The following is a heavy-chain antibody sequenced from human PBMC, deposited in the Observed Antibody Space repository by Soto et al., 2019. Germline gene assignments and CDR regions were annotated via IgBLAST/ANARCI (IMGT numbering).Heavy chain of an antibody. Sequence: QVQLVESGGGVVQPGRSLRLSCAASGFTFSSYGMHWVRQAPGKGLEWVAVIWYDGSNKYYADSVKGRFTISRDNSKKSLYLHTHRLSAVDTAESYWARGPYGGNSPIFDYWGQGTLVTVSS. CDR2: IWYDGSNK. J-gene: IGHJ4*02. CDR3: ARGPYGGNSPIFDY. CDR1: GFTFSSYG. D-gene: IGHD4-17*01. V-gene: IGHV3-33*01.